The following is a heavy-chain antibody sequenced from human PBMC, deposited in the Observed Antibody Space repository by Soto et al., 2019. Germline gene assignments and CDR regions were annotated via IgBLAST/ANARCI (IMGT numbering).Heavy chain of an antibody. D-gene: IGHD3-22*01. CDR3: ARVYDSIGFYFYFEH. CDR1: GGSISTYY. J-gene: IGHJ4*02. V-gene: IGHV4-4*07. CDR2: IYSSGST. Sequence: SETLSLTCTVSGGSISTYYWNWIRQPAGKGLEWIGRIYSSGSTNYNPSLKSRVTMSVDTSKNQFSLKLSSVTAADTAVYYCARVYDSIGFYFYFEHWGQGTTGT.